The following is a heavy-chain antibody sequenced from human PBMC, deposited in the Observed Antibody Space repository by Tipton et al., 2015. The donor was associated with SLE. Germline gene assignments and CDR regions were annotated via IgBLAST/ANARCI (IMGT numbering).Heavy chain of an antibody. Sequence: TLSLTCTVSAYSISSGGGYYWTWIRQHPGKGLEWIGNIYHSGSTYYNPSLKSRLTISVDTSKNQFSLKLSSVTTADTALYYCARANTIFGGGMDVWGQGTMVTVSS. V-gene: IGHV4-31*03. CDR3: ARANTIFGGGMDV. J-gene: IGHJ6*02. CDR2: IYHSGST. CDR1: AYSISSGGGYY. D-gene: IGHD3-3*01.